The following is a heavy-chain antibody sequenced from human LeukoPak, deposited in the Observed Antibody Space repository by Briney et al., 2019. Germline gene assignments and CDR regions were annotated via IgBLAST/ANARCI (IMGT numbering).Heavy chain of an antibody. CDR3: ARDFPGRIDIVVVPAAIYDY. CDR1: GFTFSSYW. D-gene: IGHD2-2*01. J-gene: IGHJ4*02. CDR2: IRQDGSEK. Sequence: PGGSLRLSCAASGFTFSSYWMSWVRQAPGKGPEWVANIRQDGSEKYYVDSVKGRFTISRDNAKNSLYLQMNSLRAEDTAVYYCARDFPGRIDIVVVPAAIYDYWGQGTLVTVSS. V-gene: IGHV3-7*01.